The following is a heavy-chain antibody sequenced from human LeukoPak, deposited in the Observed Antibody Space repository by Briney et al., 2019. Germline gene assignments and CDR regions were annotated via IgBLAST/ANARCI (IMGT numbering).Heavy chain of an antibody. J-gene: IGHJ3*02. Sequence: ASVKVSCKASGYTFTSYGIIWVRQAPGQGLEWMGWISAYNGNTNYAQKLQGRVTMTTDTSTSTAYMELRSLRSDDTAVYYCARALELPLFRAFDIWGQGTMVTVSS. V-gene: IGHV1-18*01. CDR3: ARALELPLFRAFDI. D-gene: IGHD1-7*01. CDR2: ISAYNGNT. CDR1: GYTFTSYG.